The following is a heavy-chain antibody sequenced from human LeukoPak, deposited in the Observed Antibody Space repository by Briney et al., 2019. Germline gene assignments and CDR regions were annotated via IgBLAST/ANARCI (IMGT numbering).Heavy chain of an antibody. V-gene: IGHV4-34*01. CDR3: ARVRRPQRGYSYGFIY. Sequence: KTSETLSLTCAVYGGSFSGYYWSWVRQPPGKGLEWIGEINHSGSTNYNPSLKSRVTISVDTSKNQSSLKLSSVTAADTAVYYCARVRRPQRGYSYGFIYWGQGTLVTVSS. CDR2: INHSGST. D-gene: IGHD5-18*01. CDR1: GGSFSGYY. J-gene: IGHJ4*02.